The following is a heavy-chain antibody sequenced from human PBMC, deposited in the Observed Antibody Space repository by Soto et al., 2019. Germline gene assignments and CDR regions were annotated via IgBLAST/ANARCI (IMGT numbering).Heavy chain of an antibody. CDR3: AKDLDVYCSSASCYGDAFDI. Sequence: EVELLESGGGLVQPGESLRVSCIASGFTFRSNAMSWVRQAPGKGLEWVSAISGSGGTTYYADSVKGRFTISRDNSKNTLYLQMNSLRAEDTATYYCAKDLDVYCSSASCYGDAFDIWGQGTMVTVSS. CDR2: ISGSGGTT. V-gene: IGHV3-23*01. J-gene: IGHJ3*02. CDR1: GFTFRSNA. D-gene: IGHD2-2*01.